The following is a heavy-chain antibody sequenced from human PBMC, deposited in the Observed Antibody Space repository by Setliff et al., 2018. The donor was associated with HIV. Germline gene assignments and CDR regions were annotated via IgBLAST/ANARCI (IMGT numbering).Heavy chain of an antibody. D-gene: IGHD3-22*01. CDR2: IHYSGST. CDR3: ASRDTSRYFDDY. CDR1: GDSISSGGHY. V-gene: IGHV4-30-4*08. J-gene: IGHJ4*02. Sequence: SETLSLTCSVSGDSISSGGHYWSWIRQSPGKDLEWIGYIHYSGSTYFTPSLKSRVSISTVTSKNQFSLKLTSVTAADTAVYYCASRDTSRYFDDYWGQGTLVTVSS.